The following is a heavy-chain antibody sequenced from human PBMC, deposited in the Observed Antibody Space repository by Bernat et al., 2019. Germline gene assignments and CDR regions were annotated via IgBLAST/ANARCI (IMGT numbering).Heavy chain of an antibody. J-gene: IGHJ4*02. V-gene: IGHV3-30*02. CDR1: GFTFSSYG. Sequence: QVQLVESGGGVVQPGGSLRLSCAASGFTFSSYGMHWVRQAPGKGLEWVAFIRYDGSNKYYADCVEGRFTISRDNSKDTLYLQMNSLRAEDTAVYYCAKDYPFGYGSSGYYFDYWGQGTLVTVSS. D-gene: IGHD6-6*01. CDR3: AKDYPFGYGSSGYYFDY. CDR2: IRYDGSNK.